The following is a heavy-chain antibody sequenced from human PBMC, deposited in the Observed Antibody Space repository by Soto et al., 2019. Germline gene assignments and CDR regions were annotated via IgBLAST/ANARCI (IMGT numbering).Heavy chain of an antibody. CDR2: IYYSGST. CDR1: GVSISGFY. Sequence: SETLSLTCAVSGVSISGFYWSWIRQPPGKGLEWIGYIYYSGSTNYNPSLKSRVTISVDTSKNQFSLKLSSVTAADTAVYYCARRYGTTFDYWGQGTLVTVSS. J-gene: IGHJ4*02. CDR3: ARRYGTTFDY. V-gene: IGHV4-59*01. D-gene: IGHD1-7*01.